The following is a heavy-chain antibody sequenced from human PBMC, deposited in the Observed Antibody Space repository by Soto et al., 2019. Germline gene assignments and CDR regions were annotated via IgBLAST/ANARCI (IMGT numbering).Heavy chain of an antibody. V-gene: IGHV3-11*06. CDR2: ISMSGSYK. D-gene: IGHD2-8*01. Sequence: GGSLRLSCVGSDFSLSVFYMSWVRHAPGKGLEWLSFISMSGSYKTYAASVEGRFTISRDNVKNILYLQMDSLRVEDTAVYYCASRGHCSNGQCHPFDYWGQGTQVTVS. CDR3: ASRGHCSNGQCHPFDY. CDR1: DFSLSVFY. J-gene: IGHJ4*02.